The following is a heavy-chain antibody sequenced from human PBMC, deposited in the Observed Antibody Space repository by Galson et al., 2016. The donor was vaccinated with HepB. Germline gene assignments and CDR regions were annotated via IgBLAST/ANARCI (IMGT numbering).Heavy chain of an antibody. CDR2: IYSGGST. CDR3: ASGGGHY. CDR1: GFSVSSNY. J-gene: IGHJ4*02. V-gene: IGHV3-53*01. Sequence: SLRLSCAASGFSVSSNYMNWVRQAPGQGLEWVSIIYSGGSTYYADSVKGRLTISRDYSKNTLYLQMNNLRAEDTAVYYCASGGGHYWGQGTLVTVSS.